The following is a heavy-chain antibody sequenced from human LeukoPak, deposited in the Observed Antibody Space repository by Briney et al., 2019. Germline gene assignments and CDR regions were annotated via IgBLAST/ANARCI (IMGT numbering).Heavy chain of an antibody. Sequence: SETLSLTCAVYGGSFSGYYWSWIRQPPGKGLEWIGEINHSGSTNYNPSLKSRVTISVDTSKNQFSLKLSSVTAAGTAVYYCARGRNYYYYYYYGMDVWGQGTTVTVSS. CDR1: GGSFSGYY. V-gene: IGHV4-34*01. CDR2: INHSGST. D-gene: IGHD1-1*01. J-gene: IGHJ6*02. CDR3: ARGRNYYYYYYYGMDV.